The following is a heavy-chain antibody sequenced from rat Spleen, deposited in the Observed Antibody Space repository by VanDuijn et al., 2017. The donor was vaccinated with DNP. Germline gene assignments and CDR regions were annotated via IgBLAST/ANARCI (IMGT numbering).Heavy chain of an antibody. V-gene: IGHV4-2*01. CDR1: GFNFYDYW. J-gene: IGHJ2*01. CDR2: INKGSSTI. Sequence: EVKLVESGGGLVQPGRSLKLSCAASGFNFYDYWMGWVRQAPGKGLEWIGEINKGSSTINYIPSLKDKFTISRDNAQNSLNLQMNKLGSEDTVINYCAKGPNYGGWSDYFDYWGQGVMVTVSS. D-gene: IGHD1-11*01. CDR3: AKGPNYGGWSDYFDY.